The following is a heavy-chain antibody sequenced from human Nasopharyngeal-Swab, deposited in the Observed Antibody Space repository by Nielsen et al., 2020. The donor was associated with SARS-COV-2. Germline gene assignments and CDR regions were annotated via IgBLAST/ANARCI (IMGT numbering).Heavy chain of an antibody. CDR3: AAAPSGDYGGY. V-gene: IGHV3-33*08. J-gene: IGHJ4*02. D-gene: IGHD4-23*01. Sequence: GESLKISCAASGFTFSNYGMNWVRQAPGKGLEWVAVIWYDGSNKYYADSVKGRFTISRDNSKNTVYLQMNSLRAEDTAVYYCAAAPSGDYGGYWGQGTLVTVSS. CDR1: GFTFSNYG. CDR2: IWYDGSNK.